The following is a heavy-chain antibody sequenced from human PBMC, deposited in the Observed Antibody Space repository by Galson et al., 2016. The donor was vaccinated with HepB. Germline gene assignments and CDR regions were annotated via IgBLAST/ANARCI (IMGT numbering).Heavy chain of an antibody. CDR2: TNPSESRT. CDR3: AKTDLWSGPHYFDS. J-gene: IGHJ4*02. V-gene: IGHV1-46*01. Sequence: SVKVSCKASGHMSTTYYINWVRQAPGQGLEWMGITNPSESRTRYAQNFQGRLTMTKDTSTTTVYMELSSLRSEDTALYYCAKTDLWSGPHYFDSWGQGTQVTVSS. CDR1: GHMSTTYY. D-gene: IGHD3-3*01.